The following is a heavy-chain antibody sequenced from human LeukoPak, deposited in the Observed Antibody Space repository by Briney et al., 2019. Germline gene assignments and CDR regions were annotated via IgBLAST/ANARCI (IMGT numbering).Heavy chain of an antibody. D-gene: IGHD2-15*01. CDR2: ISGSGNRT. V-gene: IGHV3-23*01. Sequence: GGSLRLCCAASGFTFSSYAMSWVRQAPGKGLEWVSSISGSGNRTYYADSVKGRFTISRDNSKNTLFLQMNSLRAEDTAVYYCAKNLYCGGGSCYPSALGMDVWGQGTTVIVSS. CDR1: GFTFSSYA. CDR3: AKNLYCGGGSCYPSALGMDV. J-gene: IGHJ6*02.